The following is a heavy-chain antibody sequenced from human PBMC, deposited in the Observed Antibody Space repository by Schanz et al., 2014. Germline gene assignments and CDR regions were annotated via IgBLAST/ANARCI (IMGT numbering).Heavy chain of an antibody. D-gene: IGHD6-19*01. Sequence: VQLVESGGGVVQPGRSLTLSCAVSTSLFSRSVIHWVRQAPGKGLEWVAVMWNDGIKTHYADSGKGRFTISRDNSKNTVYLQMDSLRTDDTAMYYCARDPNTSAWLPYFDTWGQGTLVTVSS. CDR3: ARDPNTSAWLPYFDT. J-gene: IGHJ4*02. V-gene: IGHV3-30*04. CDR1: TSLFSRSV. CDR2: MWNDGIKT.